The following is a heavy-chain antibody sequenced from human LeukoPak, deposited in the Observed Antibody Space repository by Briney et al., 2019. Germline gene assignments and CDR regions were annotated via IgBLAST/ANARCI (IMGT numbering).Heavy chain of an antibody. Sequence: SETLSLTCAVSGGSISSGGYSWSWIRQPPGKGLEWIGYIYHSGSTYYNPSLKSRVTISVDTSKNQFSLKLSSVTAADTAVYYCARHRGIVATNFDYWGQGTLVTVSS. CDR1: GGSISSGGYS. CDR3: ARHRGIVATNFDY. V-gene: IGHV4-30-2*01. J-gene: IGHJ4*02. D-gene: IGHD5-12*01. CDR2: IYHSGST.